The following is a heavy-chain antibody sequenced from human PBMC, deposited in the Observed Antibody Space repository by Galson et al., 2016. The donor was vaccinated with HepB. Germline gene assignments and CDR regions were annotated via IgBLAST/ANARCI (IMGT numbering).Heavy chain of an antibody. CDR2: IKQDGSAI. Sequence: SLRLSCAAYQFTFSDFAMSWVRQTPGNGLEWVANIKQDGSAIYYVDFVKGRFTISRDNAKTSLFLQMNSLRAEDTAVYYCARQSQMARTVFDYWGQGTLVTVSS. CDR3: ARQSQMARTVFDY. J-gene: IGHJ4*02. D-gene: IGHD5-24*01. CDR1: QFTFSDFA. V-gene: IGHV3-7*01.